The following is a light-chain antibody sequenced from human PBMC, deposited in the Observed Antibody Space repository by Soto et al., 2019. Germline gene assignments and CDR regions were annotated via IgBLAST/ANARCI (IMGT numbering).Light chain of an antibody. J-gene: IGKJ5*01. V-gene: IGKV3-20*01. CDR2: GAS. CDR3: QQYGSLPIT. Sequence: EIVLTQSPGTLSLSPGERATLSCRASQSVSSSYLAWYQQKPGQAPRLLIYGASSRATGIPVRFSGSGSGTDFTLTISRLEPVYFAVYYCQQYGSLPITFVLGTRLEIK. CDR1: QSVSSSY.